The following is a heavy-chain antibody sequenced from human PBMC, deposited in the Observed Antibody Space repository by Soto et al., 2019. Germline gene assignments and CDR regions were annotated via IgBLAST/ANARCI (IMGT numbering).Heavy chain of an antibody. CDR2: ISYDGSNK. Sequence: GGSLRLSCAASGFTFSSYGMHWVRQAPGKGLEWVAVISYDGSNKYYADSVKGRFTISRDNSKNTLYLQMNSLRAEDTAVYYCAKETYDYIWGSYRPYFDYWGQGTLVTVSS. CDR1: GFTFSSYG. D-gene: IGHD3-16*02. J-gene: IGHJ4*02. CDR3: AKETYDYIWGSYRPYFDY. V-gene: IGHV3-30*18.